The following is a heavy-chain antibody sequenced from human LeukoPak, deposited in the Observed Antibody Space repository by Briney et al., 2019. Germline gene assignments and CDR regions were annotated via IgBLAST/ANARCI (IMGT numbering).Heavy chain of an antibody. J-gene: IGHJ4*02. CDR2: IYYSGST. Sequence: KPSETLSLTCTVSGGSISSSSYYWGWIRQPPGKGLEWIRSIYYSGSTYYNPSLKSRVTIFVDTSKNQFSLKVSSVTAADTAVYYCARYRGGTPEYWGQGTLVTVSS. V-gene: IGHV4-39*01. CDR1: GGSISSSSYY. CDR3: ARYRGGTPEY. D-gene: IGHD3-10*01.